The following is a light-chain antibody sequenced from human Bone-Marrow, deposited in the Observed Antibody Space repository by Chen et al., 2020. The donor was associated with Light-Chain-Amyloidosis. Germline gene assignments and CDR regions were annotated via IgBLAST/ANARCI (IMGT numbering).Light chain of an antibody. CDR2: DDS. CDR3: QVWDRSSDRPV. CDR1: NIGSTS. V-gene: IGLV3-21*02. Sequence: SYALTQPSSVSVAPGQTATIACGGNNIGSTSVHWYQPTPGQAPLLVVYDDSDRPSGIPERLSGSNSGNTATLTISRVEAGDEADYYCQVWDRSSDRPVFGGGTKLTVL. J-gene: IGLJ3*02.